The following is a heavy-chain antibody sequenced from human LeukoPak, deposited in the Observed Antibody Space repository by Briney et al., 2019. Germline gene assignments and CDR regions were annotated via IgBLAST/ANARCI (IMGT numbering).Heavy chain of an antibody. J-gene: IGHJ4*02. D-gene: IGHD2-21*02. CDR3: ARDGMVTEPINY. Sequence: PGGSLRLSCAASGFTFSSYAMSWVRQAPGKGLEWVAFIRYDGMNKYYAESVKGRFTISRDTPKNTLYLQMNSLRVEDTAVYYCARDGMVTEPINYWGQGTLVTVSS. CDR2: IRYDGMNK. CDR1: GFTFSSYA. V-gene: IGHV3-30*02.